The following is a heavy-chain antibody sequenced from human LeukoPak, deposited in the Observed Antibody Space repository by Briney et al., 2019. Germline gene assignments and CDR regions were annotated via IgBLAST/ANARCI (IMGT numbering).Heavy chain of an antibody. CDR3: ASSSGDY. CDR2: ISSSTSTI. V-gene: IGHV3-48*03. J-gene: IGHJ4*02. CDR1: GFTFSSYE. Sequence: GGSLRLSCAASGFTFSSYEMNWVRQAPGKGLEWVSYISSSTSTIYYADSVKGRFTTSRDNAKNSLYLQMNSLRAEDTAVYYCASSSGDYWGQGTLVTVSS.